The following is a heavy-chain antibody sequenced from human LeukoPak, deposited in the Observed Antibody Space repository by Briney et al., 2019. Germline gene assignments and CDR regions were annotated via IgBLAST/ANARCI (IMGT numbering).Heavy chain of an antibody. D-gene: IGHD2-8*01. J-gene: IGHJ4*02. Sequence: SETLSLTCTVSGDSISSYYWSWIRQPAGKGLEWIGRVSASGTTTYNPSLKGRVTMAVDTSKKQFSLKVNSVTAADTAMYYCARFSNGDYVYFDYWGQGTLATVSS. V-gene: IGHV4-4*07. CDR2: VSASGTT. CDR3: ARFSNGDYVYFDY. CDR1: GDSISSYY.